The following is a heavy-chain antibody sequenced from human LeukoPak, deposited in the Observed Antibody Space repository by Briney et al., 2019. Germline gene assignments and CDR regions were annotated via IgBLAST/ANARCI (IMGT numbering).Heavy chain of an antibody. V-gene: IGHV4-39*01. J-gene: IGHJ2*01. CDR1: GGSISSSSYY. CDR2: TYYSGST. CDR3: ARRRELSWYFDL. Sequence: PSETLSLTCTVSGGSISSSSYYSGWLRQPPGKGLEWTGSTYYSGSTYYYPSLKRRVTISVDTSKNRFSLKLSPVSAADTAVYYCARRRELSWYFDLWGRGTLVTVS. D-gene: IGHD5-24*01.